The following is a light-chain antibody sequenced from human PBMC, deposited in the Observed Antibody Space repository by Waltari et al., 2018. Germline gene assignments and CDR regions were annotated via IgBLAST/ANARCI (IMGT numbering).Light chain of an antibody. CDR2: YDS. Sequence: SYVVTQSPSVSVAPGETARITCGGGNMCRPRVHRYQQRPGQAPVLVISYDSDRPSGIPERFPGSNSGNTATLTISWVEAEDEADYYCLVWHSTIDHQGVFGGGTKLTVL. V-gene: IGLV3-21*04. CDR3: LVWHSTIDHQGV. CDR1: NMCRPR. J-gene: IGLJ2*01.